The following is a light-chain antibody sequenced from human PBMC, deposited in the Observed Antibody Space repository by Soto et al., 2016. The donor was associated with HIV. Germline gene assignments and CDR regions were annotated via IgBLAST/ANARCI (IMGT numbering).Light chain of an antibody. V-gene: IGKV1-NL1*01. CDR2: AAS. J-gene: IGKJ2*02. Sequence: DIQMTQSPSAMSASVGDRVTITCRATQGISNSLAWYQQKPGKAPNLLVYAASRLQSGVPSRFSGSGSGTDYTLTIRSLQPEDFATYYCQQYYTTPRTFGQGTKLEIK. CDR3: QQYYTTPRT. CDR1: QGISNS.